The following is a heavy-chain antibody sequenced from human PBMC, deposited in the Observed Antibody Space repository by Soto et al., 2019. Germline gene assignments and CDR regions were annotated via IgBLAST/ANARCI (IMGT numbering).Heavy chain of an antibody. CDR1: GGTFSSYA. Sequence: GASVKVSCKASGGTFSSYAISWVRQAPGQGLEWMGGIIPIFGTANYAQKFQGRVTITADKSTSTAYMELSSLRSEDTAVYYCASPRRGFWSGYYSKYYFDYWGQGTLVTVSS. CDR3: ASPRRGFWSGYYSKYYFDY. CDR2: IIPIFGTA. D-gene: IGHD3-3*01. V-gene: IGHV1-69*06. J-gene: IGHJ4*02.